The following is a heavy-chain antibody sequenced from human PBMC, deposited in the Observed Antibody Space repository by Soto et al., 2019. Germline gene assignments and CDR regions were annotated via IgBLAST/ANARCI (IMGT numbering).Heavy chain of an antibody. V-gene: IGHV2-5*02. D-gene: IGHD3-16*01. CDR3: AHKGGGDRILDY. CDR1: GFSLSASGVG. Sequence: QITLKESGPTLVKPTQTLTLTCAFSGFSLSASGVGVGWIRQPPGKALEWLAIIYWDDAKHYSPSLKSSLTITKDPSKNQVVLTMTHMDPVDTATYYCAHKGGGDRILDYWGQGTLVTVSS. J-gene: IGHJ4*02. CDR2: IYWDDAK.